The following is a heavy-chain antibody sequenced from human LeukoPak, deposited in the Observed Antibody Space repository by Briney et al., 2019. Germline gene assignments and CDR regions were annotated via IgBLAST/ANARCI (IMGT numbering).Heavy chain of an antibody. CDR1: ESTFNIYW. D-gene: IGHD3-10*01. J-gene: IGHJ4*01. CDR3: ARERITINGDYFDN. V-gene: IGHV3-7*01. Sequence: PGGSLRLSCAASESTFNIYWMTWVRQAPGKGLEWVANINQDGSKNDYVDSVKGRFIISRDNAKNSLFLQMNSLTVADTAMYCCARERITINGDYFDNWGQGTLVSVS. CDR2: INQDGSKN.